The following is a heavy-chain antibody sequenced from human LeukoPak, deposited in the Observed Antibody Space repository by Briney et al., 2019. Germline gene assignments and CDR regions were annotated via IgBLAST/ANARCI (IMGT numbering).Heavy chain of an antibody. D-gene: IGHD3-3*01. CDR3: AGLGVTQQYYYGMDV. CDR1: GGSFSGYY. V-gene: IGHV4-34*01. Sequence: SETLSLTCAVYGGSFSGYYWSWIRQPPGKGLEWIGEINHSGSTNYNPSLKSRVTISVDTSKNQFSLKLSSVTAADTAVYYCAGLGVTQQYYYGMDVWGQGTTVTVSS. CDR2: INHSGST. J-gene: IGHJ6*02.